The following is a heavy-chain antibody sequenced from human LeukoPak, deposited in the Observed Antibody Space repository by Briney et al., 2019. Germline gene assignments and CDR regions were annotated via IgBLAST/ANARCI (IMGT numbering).Heavy chain of an antibody. Sequence: KPSETLSLTCTVSGDSINSGSYYWGWIRQPPGEGLEWIGSIYYSGDTYYNPSLESRVTISVDTSKNQFSLNLRSVTAADTALYYCARGLWFGESKKGYSYYMDVWGKGTTVTVSS. CDR1: GDSINSGSYY. CDR3: ARGLWFGESKKGYSYYMDV. J-gene: IGHJ6*03. V-gene: IGHV4-39*01. CDR2: IYYSGDT. D-gene: IGHD3-10*01.